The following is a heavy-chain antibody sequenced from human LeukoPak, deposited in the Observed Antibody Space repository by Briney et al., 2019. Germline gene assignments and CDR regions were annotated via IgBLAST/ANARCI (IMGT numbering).Heavy chain of an antibody. Sequence: ASVKVSCKASGYTFTSYGISWVRQAPGQGLEWMGWISAYNGNTNYAQKLQGRVTMTTDTSTSTAYMELRSLRSDDTAVYYCARKVVIVELYNYYYMDVWGKGTTVTVSS. D-gene: IGHD3-22*01. CDR2: ISAYNGNT. V-gene: IGHV1-18*01. CDR1: GYTFTSYG. J-gene: IGHJ6*03. CDR3: ARKVVIVELYNYYYMDV.